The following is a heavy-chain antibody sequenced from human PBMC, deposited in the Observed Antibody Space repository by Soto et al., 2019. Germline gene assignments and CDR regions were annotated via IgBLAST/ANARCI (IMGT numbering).Heavy chain of an antibody. D-gene: IGHD6-13*01. V-gene: IGHV4-4*02. CDR3: AVPGAGDFDY. J-gene: IGHJ4*02. CDR2: ICDSGTT. CDR1: GDSISSTDW. Sequence: LSLTCAVSGDSISSTDWWTWVRQPPGKGLEWIGEICDSGTTNYNPSLKSRVTISLDKSKNQFSLTLSSVTAADTAVYYCAVPGAGDFDYCGQGALVTLSS.